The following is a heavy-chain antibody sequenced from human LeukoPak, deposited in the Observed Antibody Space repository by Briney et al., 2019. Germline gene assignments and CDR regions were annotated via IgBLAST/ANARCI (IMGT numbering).Heavy chain of an antibody. J-gene: IGHJ6*02. CDR3: ARDLVMTGPPDYYGMDV. Sequence: SETLSLTCTVSGGSIRGYYWSWIRQHPGKGLEWIGYIFYTGSTYYNPSLKSRVTISLDTSKNQFSLKVNSVTAADTAVYYCARDLVMTGPPDYYGMDVWGQGTTVIVSS. CDR1: GGSIRGYY. CDR2: IFYTGST. D-gene: IGHD3-9*01. V-gene: IGHV4-31*03.